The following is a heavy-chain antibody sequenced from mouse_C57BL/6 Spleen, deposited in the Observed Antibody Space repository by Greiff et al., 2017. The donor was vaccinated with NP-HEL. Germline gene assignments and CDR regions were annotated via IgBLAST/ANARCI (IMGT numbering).Heavy chain of an antibody. CDR1: GYTFTDYE. CDR3: TRRRDDSNLDY. V-gene: IGHV1-15*01. Sequence: VQLQQSGAELVRPGASVTLSCKASGYTFTDYEMHWVKQTPVHGLEWIGAIDPETGGTAYNQKFKGKAILTADKSSSTAYMELRSLTSEDSAVYYCTRRRDDSNLDYWGQGTTLTVSS. CDR2: IDPETGGT. D-gene: IGHD2-5*01. J-gene: IGHJ2*01.